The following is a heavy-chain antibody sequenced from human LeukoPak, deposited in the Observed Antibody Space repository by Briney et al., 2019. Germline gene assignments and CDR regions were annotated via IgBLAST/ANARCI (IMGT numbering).Heavy chain of an antibody. J-gene: IGHJ4*02. D-gene: IGHD6-13*01. V-gene: IGHV5-51*01. CDR3: ARQGQQLDLHFGY. Sequence: GESLKISCKGSGYSLTSYWIGWVRQMPGKGLEWMGIIYPGDSDTRYSPSLQGQVTISADKSISTAYLQWSSLKASDTAMYYCARQGQQLDLHFGYWGQGTLVTVSS. CDR2: IYPGDSDT. CDR1: GYSLTSYW.